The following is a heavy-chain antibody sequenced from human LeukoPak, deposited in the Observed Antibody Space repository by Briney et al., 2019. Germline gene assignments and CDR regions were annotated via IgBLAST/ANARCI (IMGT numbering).Heavy chain of an antibody. V-gene: IGHV1-69*05. CDR2: IIPIFGTA. Sequence: SVKVSCEASGGTFSSYAISWVRQAPGQGLEWMGGIIPIFGTANYAQKFQGRDTITTDESTSTAYMELGSLGSEDTAVYYCAREVVGATLNWFDPWGQGTLVTVSS. CDR3: AREVVGATLNWFDP. J-gene: IGHJ5*02. D-gene: IGHD1-26*01. CDR1: GGTFSSYA.